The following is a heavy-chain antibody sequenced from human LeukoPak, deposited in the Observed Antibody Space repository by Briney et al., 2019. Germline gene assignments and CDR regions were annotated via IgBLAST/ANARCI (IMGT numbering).Heavy chain of an antibody. Sequence: PSETLSLTCTVSGGSISSYYWSWIRQPPGRGREWIGYIYYSVSTNYNPSLKSRVTISVDTSKNQFSLKLSSVTAADTAVYYCARAFTYYYDSSGYYRAYYFDYWGQGTLVTVSS. CDR2: IYYSVST. CDR1: GGSISSYY. V-gene: IGHV4-59*01. J-gene: IGHJ4*02. CDR3: ARAFTYYYDSSGYYRAYYFDY. D-gene: IGHD3-22*01.